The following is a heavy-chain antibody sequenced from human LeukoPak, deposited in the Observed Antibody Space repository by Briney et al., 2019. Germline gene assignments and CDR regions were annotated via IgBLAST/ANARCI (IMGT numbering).Heavy chain of an antibody. Sequence: PSETLSLTCTVSGGSISSGGYYWSWIRQPAGKGLEWIGRIYTSGSTNYNPSLKSRVTISVDTSKNQFSLKLSSVTAADTAVYYCARGAITMVGVYYYYMDVWGKGTTVTISS. CDR2: IYTSGST. J-gene: IGHJ6*03. CDR1: GGSISSGGYY. CDR3: ARGAITMVGVYYYYMDV. D-gene: IGHD3-10*01. V-gene: IGHV4-61*02.